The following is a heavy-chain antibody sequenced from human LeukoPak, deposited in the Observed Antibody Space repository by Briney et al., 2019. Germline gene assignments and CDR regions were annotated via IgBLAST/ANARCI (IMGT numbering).Heavy chain of an antibody. CDR3: ARSQYSSGWYTLDY. J-gene: IGHJ4*02. V-gene: IGHV4-59*01. CDR2: IYYSGST. Sequence: SETLSLTCSVSDGSISSYYWSWIRQPPGRGLEWIGCIYYSGSTNYNPSLKSRVTISVDTSKNQFSLKLSSVTAADTAVYYCARSQYSSGWYTLDYWGQGTLVTVSS. CDR1: DGSISSYY. D-gene: IGHD6-19*01.